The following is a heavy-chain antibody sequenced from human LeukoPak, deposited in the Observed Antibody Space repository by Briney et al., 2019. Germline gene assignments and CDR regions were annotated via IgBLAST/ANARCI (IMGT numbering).Heavy chain of an antibody. J-gene: IGHJ4*02. CDR2: ISTDGYTT. CDR3: VVGGSPGY. V-gene: IGHV3-74*01. CDR1: GLAFSAYK. D-gene: IGHD2-15*01. Sequence: GGSLRLSCAASGLAFSAYKMHWVRQAPRKGLVWVSRISTDGYTTDYADFVQGRFTAFRDNTKNTWSLEMNSLRAEDTAVYYCVVGGSPGYWGQGTLVTVSS.